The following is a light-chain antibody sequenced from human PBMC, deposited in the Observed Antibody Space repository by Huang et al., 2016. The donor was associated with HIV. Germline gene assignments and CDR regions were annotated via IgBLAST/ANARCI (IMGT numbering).Light chain of an antibody. CDR3: QQYNNWPRT. CDR1: QSVISN. J-gene: IGKJ4*01. CDR2: GAS. V-gene: IGKV3-15*01. Sequence: EIVMTQSPATLSVSPGERATLSCRASQSVISNFAWYQPKPGQAPRPLIYGASTRATGIPARFSGSGSGTEFTLTISSLQSEDFAVYYCQQYNNWPRTFGGGTKVEIK.